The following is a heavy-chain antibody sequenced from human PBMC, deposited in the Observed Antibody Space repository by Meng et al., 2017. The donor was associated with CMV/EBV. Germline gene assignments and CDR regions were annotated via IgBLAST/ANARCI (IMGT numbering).Heavy chain of an antibody. D-gene: IGHD2-2*01. CDR1: GGSISSYY. J-gene: IGHJ6*02. CDR3: ARVRVPAATYYYYGMDV. Sequence: GSLRLSCTVSGGSISSYYWCWIRQPPGKGLEWIGYIYYSGSTNYNPSLKSRVTISVDTSKNQFSLKLSSVTAADTAVYYCARVRVPAATYYYYGMDVWGQGTTVTVSS. CDR2: IYYSGST. V-gene: IGHV4-59*01.